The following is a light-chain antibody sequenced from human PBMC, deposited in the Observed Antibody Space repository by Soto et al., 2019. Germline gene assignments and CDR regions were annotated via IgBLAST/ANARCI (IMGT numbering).Light chain of an antibody. Sequence: EIVLTQSPVTLSLSPGERATLSCRASQSVSNNYLAWYQQKPGQAPRLLIYDASNRATGIPARFSGSGSGTAFTLTISSLEPEDSAVYYCQQRSSWPNFGQGTRLEIK. V-gene: IGKV3-11*01. J-gene: IGKJ5*01. CDR2: DAS. CDR1: QSVSNNY. CDR3: QQRSSWPN.